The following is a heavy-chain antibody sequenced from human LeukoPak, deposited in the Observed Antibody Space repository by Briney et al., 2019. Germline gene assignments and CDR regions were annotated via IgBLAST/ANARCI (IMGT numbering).Heavy chain of an antibody. CDR2: ISWNSGSI. D-gene: IGHD3-10*01. J-gene: IGHJ4*02. CDR1: GFTFDDYA. V-gene: IGHV3-9*01. Sequence: GGSLRLSCAASGFTFDDYAMHWVRQAPGKGLEWVSGISWNSGSIGYADSVKGRFTISRDNAKNSLYLQMNSLRAEDTALYYCAKGGRITMVRGVDYFDYWGQGTLVTVSS. CDR3: AKGGRITMVRGVDYFDY.